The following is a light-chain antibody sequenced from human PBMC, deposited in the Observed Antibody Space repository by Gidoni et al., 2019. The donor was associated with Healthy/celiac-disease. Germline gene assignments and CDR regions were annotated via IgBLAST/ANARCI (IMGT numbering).Light chain of an antibody. CDR2: KAS. CDR3: QQYNSYSYT. V-gene: IGKV1-5*03. J-gene: IGKJ2*01. CDR1: QSISSW. Sequence: DIQMTQYPSTLAASVGDRVTLTCRASQSISSWLAWYQQKPGQAPKLLIYKASSLASGVPSRFSGSGSGTEFTLTISSLQPDDFATYYCQQYNSYSYTFXXXTKLEIK.